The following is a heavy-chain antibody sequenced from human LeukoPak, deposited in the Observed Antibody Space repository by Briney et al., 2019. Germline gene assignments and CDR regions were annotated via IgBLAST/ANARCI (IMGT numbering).Heavy chain of an antibody. CDR2: IYTSGST. V-gene: IGHV4-61*02. CDR1: GGSISSGSYY. CDR3: ARDWGVGIFDY. D-gene: IGHD2-8*01. Sequence: SETLSLTCTVSGGSISSGSYYWSWIRQPAGKGLEWIGRIYTSGSTNYNPSLKSRVTISVDTSKNQFSLKLSSVTAAGTAVYYCARDWGVGIFDYWGQGTLVTVSS. J-gene: IGHJ4*02.